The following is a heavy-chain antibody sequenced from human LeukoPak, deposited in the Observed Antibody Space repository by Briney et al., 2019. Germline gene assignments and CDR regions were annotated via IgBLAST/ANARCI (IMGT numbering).Heavy chain of an antibody. Sequence: GGSLRLSCAASGFTFSSYSMNWVRQAPGKRLECVSSISSSSTYIYYADSVKGRFTISRDKAKNSLYLQMNSLRAEDTAVYYCARIDRGFYSRWTAFAFWGQGTMVTVSS. J-gene: IGHJ3*01. D-gene: IGHD2-15*01. CDR2: ISSSSTYI. CDR1: GFTFSSYS. V-gene: IGHV3-21*01. CDR3: ARIDRGFYSRWTAFAF.